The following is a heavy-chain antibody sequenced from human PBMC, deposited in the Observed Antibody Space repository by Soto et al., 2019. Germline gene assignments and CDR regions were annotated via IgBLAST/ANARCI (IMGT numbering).Heavy chain of an antibody. CDR2: IYYSGST. CDR3: ARGSPPDPLYYFDY. CDR1: GGSISSGGYY. Sequence: PSETLSLTCTVSGGSISSGGYYWSWIRQHPGKGLEWIGYIYYSGSTNYNPSLKSRVTISVDTSKNQFSLKLSSVTAADTAVYYCARGSPPDPLYYFDYWGQGTLVTVSS. V-gene: IGHV4-61*08. J-gene: IGHJ4*02. D-gene: IGHD2-2*01.